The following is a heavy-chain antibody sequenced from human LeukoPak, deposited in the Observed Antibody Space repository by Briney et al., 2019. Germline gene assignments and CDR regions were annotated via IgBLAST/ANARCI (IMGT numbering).Heavy chain of an antibody. CDR2: ISGSGDSK. Sequence: GGSLRLSCAASGFTFSSYSLSWVRQAPGKGLEWVSAISGSGDSKYYADCVKGRFTISRDNSKSTLYLQKNSLRAEDTAVYYCAKGTGVTGMILIPPGNWGQGTLVTVYS. J-gene: IGHJ4*02. CDR1: GFTFSSYS. CDR3: AKGTGVTGMILIPPGN. D-gene: IGHD1-20*01. V-gene: IGHV3-23*01.